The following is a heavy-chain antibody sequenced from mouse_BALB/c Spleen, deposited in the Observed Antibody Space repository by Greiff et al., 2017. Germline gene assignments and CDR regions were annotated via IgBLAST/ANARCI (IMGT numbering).Heavy chain of an antibody. CDR3: ARLGDGYSDYFDY. Sequence: EVQLQQSGPSLVKPSQTLSLTCSVTGYSITSGYWNWIRKFPGNKLEYMGYISYSGSTYYNPSLKSRISITRDTSKNQYYLQLNSVTTEDTATDYCARLGDGYSDYFDYWGQGTTLTVSS. D-gene: IGHD2-3*01. CDR1: GYSITSGY. V-gene: IGHV3-8*02. CDR2: ISYSGST. J-gene: IGHJ2*01.